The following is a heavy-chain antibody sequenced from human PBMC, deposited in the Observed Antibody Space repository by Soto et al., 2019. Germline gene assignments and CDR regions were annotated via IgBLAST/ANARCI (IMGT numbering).Heavy chain of an antibody. J-gene: IGHJ4*02. CDR2: IFSNDDK. CDR1: GVSLNDATMG. D-gene: IGHD1-26*01. Sequence: QVTLKESGPVLVKPTETLTLTGTVSGVSLNDATMGVSWIRQPPGKALEWLANIFSNDDKSYTSSLKSRLTISKDTSESQVVLTMTNVDPVDTATYYCARIFRASYFIDWGQGTLVTVSS. CDR3: ARIFRASYFID. V-gene: IGHV2-26*01.